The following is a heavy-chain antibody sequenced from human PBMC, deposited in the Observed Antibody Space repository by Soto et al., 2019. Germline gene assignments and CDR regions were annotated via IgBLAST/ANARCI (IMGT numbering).Heavy chain of an antibody. J-gene: IGHJ4*02. D-gene: IGHD7-27*01. Sequence: LRLSCEGSGFAFSSYAMHWVRQAPGKGLEWVALIGNDGYNKDYADSVKGRFAVSRDNSEDTLFLQMSSLRPEDTAVYYCATLGWGKAFDYWGQGNLVTVSS. CDR1: GFAFSSYA. CDR3: ATLGWGKAFDY. CDR2: IGNDGYNK. V-gene: IGHV3-30*09.